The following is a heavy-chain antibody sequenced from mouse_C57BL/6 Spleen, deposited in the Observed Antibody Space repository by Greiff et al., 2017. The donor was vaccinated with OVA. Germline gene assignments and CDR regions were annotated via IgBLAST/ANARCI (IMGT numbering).Heavy chain of an antibody. J-gene: IGHJ1*03. CDR3: ASYYGSSYWYFDV. CDR2: INPSNGGT. V-gene: IGHV1-53*01. Sequence: VQLKQPGTELVKPGASVKLSCKASGYTFTSYWMHWVKQRPGQGLEWIGNINPSNGGTNYNEKFKSKATLTVDKSSSTAYMQLSSLTSEDSAVYYCASYYGSSYWYFDVWGTGTTVTVSS. D-gene: IGHD1-1*01. CDR1: GYTFTSYW.